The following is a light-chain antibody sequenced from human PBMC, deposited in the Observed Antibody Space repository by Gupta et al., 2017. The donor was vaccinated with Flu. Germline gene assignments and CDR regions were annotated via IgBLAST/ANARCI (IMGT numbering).Light chain of an antibody. CDR1: QAITNF. J-gene: IGKJ5*01. Sequence: GDRVPITCRASQAITNFLAWYQQKPGKAPKLLMFGASTLQSGVPSRFSGSGSGTDFTLTISGLQSEDFATYYCQQYYYLPVTFGQGTRLEIK. V-gene: IGKV1-8*01. CDR2: GAS. CDR3: QQYYYLPVT.